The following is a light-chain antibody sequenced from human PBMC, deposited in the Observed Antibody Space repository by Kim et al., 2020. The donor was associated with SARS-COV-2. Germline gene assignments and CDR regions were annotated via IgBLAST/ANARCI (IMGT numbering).Light chain of an antibody. CDR2: RND. J-gene: IGLJ3*02. V-gene: IGLV1-47*01. CDR3: AAWDDRLGIL. CDR1: STNIGSNF. Sequence: PGQIVIFSCFGGSTNIGSNFVYWYQQLPGTAPKLVIYRNDQRPPGVPDRFSGSKSGTSASLAISGLRSEDEASYHCAAWDDRLGILFGGGTQLTVL.